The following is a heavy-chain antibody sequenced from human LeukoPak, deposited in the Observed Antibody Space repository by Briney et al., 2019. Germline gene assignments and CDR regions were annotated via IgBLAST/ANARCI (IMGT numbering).Heavy chain of an antibody. Sequence: SETLSLTCTVSGGSISSYYWSWIRQPPGKGLEWIGYIYYSGSTNYNPSLKSRVTISVDTSKNQFSLKLSSVTAADTAVYYCAGGVPGRRPYYYYYMDVWGKGTTVTVSS. V-gene: IGHV4-59*12. J-gene: IGHJ6*03. CDR3: AGGVPGRRPYYYYYMDV. D-gene: IGHD1-26*01. CDR1: GGSISSYY. CDR2: IYYSGST.